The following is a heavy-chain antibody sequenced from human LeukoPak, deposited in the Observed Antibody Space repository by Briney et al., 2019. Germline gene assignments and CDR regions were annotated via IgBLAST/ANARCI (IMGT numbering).Heavy chain of an antibody. J-gene: IGHJ4*02. CDR2: ISSSSSSYI. V-gene: IGHV3-21*01. D-gene: IGHD6-6*01. CDR1: GFTFSSYS. CDR3: ARVGVRYSSSATFDY. Sequence: KPGGSLRLSCAASGFTFSSYSMNWVRQAPGKGLEWVSSISSSSSSYIYYADSVKGRFTISRDNAKNSLYLQMNSLRAEDTAVYYCARVGVRYSSSATFDYWGQGTLVTVSS.